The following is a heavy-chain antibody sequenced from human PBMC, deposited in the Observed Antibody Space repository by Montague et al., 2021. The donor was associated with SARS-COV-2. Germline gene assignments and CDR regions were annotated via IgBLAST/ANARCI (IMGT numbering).Heavy chain of an antibody. CDR3: AHSPRWELLQGEYFQH. D-gene: IGHD1-26*01. CDR1: GFSLSTSGVG. J-gene: IGHJ1*01. V-gene: IGHV2-5*02. Sequence: PALVKPTQTLTLTCTFSGFSLSTSGVGVGWIRQPPGKALEWLALIYWDDDKRYSPSLKSRLTITKDTSKNQVVLTMTNMDPVDTATYYCAHSPRWELLQGEYFQHWGQGTLVTVSS. CDR2: IYWDDDK.